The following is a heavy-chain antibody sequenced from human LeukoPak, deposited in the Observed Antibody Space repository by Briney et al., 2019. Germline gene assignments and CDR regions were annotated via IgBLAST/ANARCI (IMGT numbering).Heavy chain of an antibody. Sequence: SETLSLTCTVSGGSVSSATYYWAWIRHPPGKGLEWLGSIYYSGSTYYNPSLKSPVTISVDTSKNQFSLKLSSVTAADTAVYHCARHGHHGNYDFWGQGTLVTVSS. D-gene: IGHD4-11*01. J-gene: IGHJ4*02. CDR2: IYYSGST. V-gene: IGHV4-39*01. CDR3: ARHGHHGNYDF. CDR1: GGSVSSATYY.